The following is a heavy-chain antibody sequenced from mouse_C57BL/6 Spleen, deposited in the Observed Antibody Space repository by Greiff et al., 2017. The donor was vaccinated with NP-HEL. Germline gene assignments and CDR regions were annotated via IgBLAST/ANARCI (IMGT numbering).Heavy chain of an antibody. V-gene: IGHV5-16*01. J-gene: IGHJ2*01. CDR3: ARVPGFDY. D-gene: IGHD4-1*01. CDR2: INYDGSST. Sequence: DVQLVESEGGLVQPGSSMKLSCTASGFTFSDYYMAWVRQVPEKGLEWVANINYDGSSTYYLDSLKSRFIISRDNAKNILYLQMSSLKSEDTATYYCARVPGFDYWGQGTTLTVSS. CDR1: GFTFSDYY.